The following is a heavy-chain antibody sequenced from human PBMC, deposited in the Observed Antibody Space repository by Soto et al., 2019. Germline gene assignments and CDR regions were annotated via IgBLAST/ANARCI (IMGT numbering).Heavy chain of an antibody. CDR2: IIPIFGTA. J-gene: IGHJ5*02. Sequence: QVQLVQSGAEVKKPGSSVKVSCKASGGTFCSYAISRVRQAPGQGLEWMGGIIPIFGTANYAQKFQGRVTITADESTSTAYMELSSLSSEDTAVYYCARGRWAKNWFDPWGQGTLVTVSS. D-gene: IGHD1-26*01. CDR1: GGTFCSYA. CDR3: ARGRWAKNWFDP. V-gene: IGHV1-69*12.